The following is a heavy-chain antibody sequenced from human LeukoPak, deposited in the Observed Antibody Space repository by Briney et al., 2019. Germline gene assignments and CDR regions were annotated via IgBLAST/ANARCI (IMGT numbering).Heavy chain of an antibody. CDR1: GYTLTELS. D-gene: IGHD1-26*01. V-gene: IGHV1-24*01. J-gene: IGHJ4*02. CDR2: FDPEDGET. CDR3: AKGGWELRGFDY. Sequence: ASVKVSCKVSGYTLTELSMHWVRQAPGEGLEWMGGFDPEDGETIYAQKFQGRVTMTEDTSTDTAYMELSSLRSEDTAVYYCAKGGWELRGFDYWGQGTLVTVSS.